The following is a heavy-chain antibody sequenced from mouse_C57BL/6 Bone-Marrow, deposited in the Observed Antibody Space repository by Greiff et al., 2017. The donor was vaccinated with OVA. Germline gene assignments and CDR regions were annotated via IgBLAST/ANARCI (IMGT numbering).Heavy chain of an antibody. V-gene: IGHV2-6-1*01. CDR1: GFSLTSYG. Sequence: VQRVESGPGLVAPSQRLSITCTVSGFSLTSYGVHWVRQPPGKGLEWLVVIWSDGSTTYNSALKSRLSISKDNSKSQVFLKMNSLQTDDTAMYYCARHTPSVVATRDYAMDYWGQGTSVTVSS. CDR3: ARHTPSVVATRDYAMDY. J-gene: IGHJ4*01. D-gene: IGHD1-1*01. CDR2: IWSDGST.